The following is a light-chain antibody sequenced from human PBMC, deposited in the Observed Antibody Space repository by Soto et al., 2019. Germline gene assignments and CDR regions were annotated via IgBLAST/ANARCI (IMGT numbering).Light chain of an antibody. V-gene: IGLV2-8*01. CDR3: NSYAGSYNWV. CDR2: EVN. J-gene: IGLJ3*02. CDR1: SSDVGGYKY. Sequence: QSALTQPPSASGSPGQSVTISCTGTSSDVGGYKYVSWYQQHPGKAPKLLIYEVNKRPSGVPDRFSGSKSGNTASLTVSGLQAADEADYYCNSYAGSYNWVFGGGTKVTVL.